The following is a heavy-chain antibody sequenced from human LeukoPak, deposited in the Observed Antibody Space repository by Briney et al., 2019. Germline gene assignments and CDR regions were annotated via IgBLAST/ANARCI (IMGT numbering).Heavy chain of an antibody. CDR2: IYHSGST. V-gene: IGHV4-4*02. CDR1: GGSISSSNW. Sequence: SETLSLTCAVSGGSISSSNWWSWVRQPPGKGLEWIGEIYHSGSTNYNPSLKSRVTISVDKSKNQFSLKLSSVTAADTAVYYCARDCGYDSSGYCDYYYYGMDAWGQGTTVTVSS. CDR3: ARDCGYDSSGYCDYYYYGMDA. J-gene: IGHJ6*02. D-gene: IGHD3-22*01.